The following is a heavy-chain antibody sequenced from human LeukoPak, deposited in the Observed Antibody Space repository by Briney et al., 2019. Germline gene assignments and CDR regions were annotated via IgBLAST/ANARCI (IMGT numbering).Heavy chain of an antibody. D-gene: IGHD4-17*01. CDR3: ARHDYGDYDEINWFDP. J-gene: IGHJ5*02. V-gene: IGHV4-4*07. Sequence: PSETLSLTCIVSGGSISSYYWSWIRQPAGKGLEWIGRIYTSGSTNYNPSLKSRVTMSVDTSKNQFSLKLSSVTAADTAVYYCARHDYGDYDEINWFDPWGQGTLVTVSS. CDR2: IYTSGST. CDR1: GGSISSYY.